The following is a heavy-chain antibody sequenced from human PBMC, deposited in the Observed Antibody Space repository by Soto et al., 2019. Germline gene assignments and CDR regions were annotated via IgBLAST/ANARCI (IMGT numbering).Heavy chain of an antibody. CDR3: ARDRGIAVAVDWFDP. CDR2: ISAYNGNT. D-gene: IGHD6-19*01. CDR1: GYTFTSYG. Sequence: ASVKFSCKASGYTFTSYGISWVRQAPGQGLEWMGWISAYNGNTNYAQKLQGRVTMTTDTSTSTAYMGLRSLRSDDTAVYYCARDRGIAVAVDWFDPWGQGTLVTVSS. J-gene: IGHJ5*02. V-gene: IGHV1-18*04.